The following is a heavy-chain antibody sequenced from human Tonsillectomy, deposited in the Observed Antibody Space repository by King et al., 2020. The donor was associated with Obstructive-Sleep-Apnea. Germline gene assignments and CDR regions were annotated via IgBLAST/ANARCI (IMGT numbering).Heavy chain of an antibody. CDR2: IKSKTDGGTT. Sequence: QLVQSGGGLVKPGGSLRLSCAASGFTFSNAWMSWVRQAPGKGLEWVGRIKSKTDGGTTDYAAPVKGRFTISRDDSKNTLYLQMNSLKTEDTAVYYCPSSPYGSGSYYLGYWGQGTLVTVSS. J-gene: IGHJ4*02. CDR1: GFTFSNAW. D-gene: IGHD3-10*01. CDR3: PSSPYGSGSYYLGY. V-gene: IGHV3-15*01.